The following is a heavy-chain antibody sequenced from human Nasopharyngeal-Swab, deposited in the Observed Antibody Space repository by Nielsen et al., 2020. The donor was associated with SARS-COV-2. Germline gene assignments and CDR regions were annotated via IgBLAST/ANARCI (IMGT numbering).Heavy chain of an antibody. Sequence: VRQAPGQGLEWMGRINPNSGGTNYAQKFQGRVAMTRDTSISTTHMELSRLRSDDTAVYYCARGGNSSERIWFDPWGQGTLVTVSS. V-gene: IGHV1-2*06. CDR3: ARGGNSSERIWFDP. CDR2: INPNSGGT. J-gene: IGHJ5*02. D-gene: IGHD6-13*01.